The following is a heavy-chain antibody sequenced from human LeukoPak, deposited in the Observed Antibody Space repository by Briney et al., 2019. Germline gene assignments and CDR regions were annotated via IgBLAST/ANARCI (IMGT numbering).Heavy chain of an antibody. J-gene: IGHJ4*02. CDR3: EKGTYYYDSSGFLLFDY. CDR2: IRYDGSNK. CDR1: GFTFSSYG. V-gene: IGHV3-30*02. D-gene: IGHD3-22*01. Sequence: GGSLRLSCAASGFTFSSYGMHWVRQAPGKGLEWVAFIRYDGSNKYYADSVKGRFTISRVNSKNTLYLQMNSLRAEDTAVYYCEKGTYYYDSSGFLLFDYWGQGTLVTVSS.